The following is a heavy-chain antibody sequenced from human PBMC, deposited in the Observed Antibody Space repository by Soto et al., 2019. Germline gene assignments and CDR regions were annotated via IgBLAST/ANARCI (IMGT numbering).Heavy chain of an antibody. D-gene: IGHD3-3*01. V-gene: IGHV4-59*01. J-gene: IGHJ6*03. CDR2: IYYSVST. CDR3: ARGLNGNNFCGVYYHSRHA. Sequence: PSESLALTCTFSGGSISIYDWGGIRQPPGKGLEWIGYIYYSVSTNYNPSLKSRVTISVDTSKNQFSLKLSSVTAADTAVYYCARGLNGNNFCGVYYHSRHACGNGPPVTAS. CDR1: GGSISIYD.